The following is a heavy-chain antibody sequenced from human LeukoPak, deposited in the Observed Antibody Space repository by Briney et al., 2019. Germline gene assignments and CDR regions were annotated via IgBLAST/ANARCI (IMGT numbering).Heavy chain of an antibody. CDR3: AAVTETYYYYYMDV. V-gene: IGHV4-34*01. D-gene: IGHD1-20*01. Sequence: PSETLSLTCAVYGGSFSGYYRSWIRQPPGKGLEWIGEINHSGSTNYNPSPKSRVTISVDTSKNQFSLKLSSVTAADTAVYYCAAVTETYYYYYMDVWGKGTTVTVSS. J-gene: IGHJ6*03. CDR2: INHSGST. CDR1: GGSFSGYY.